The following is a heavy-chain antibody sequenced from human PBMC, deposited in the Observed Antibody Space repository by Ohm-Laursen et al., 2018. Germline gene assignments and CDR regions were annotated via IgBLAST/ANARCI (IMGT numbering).Heavy chain of an antibody. D-gene: IGHD2-21*02. Sequence: SLRLSGTASGFTFSDYYMSWIRQAPGKGLEWVSYISNSGSTIYYADSVKGRFSISRDNAKNSLYLQMNSLRVEDTATYYCASFLLPYYYYTIGVWGQGTTVTVSS. J-gene: IGHJ6*02. CDR1: GFTFSDYY. V-gene: IGHV3-11*01. CDR3: ASFLLPYYYYTIGV. CDR2: ISNSGSTI.